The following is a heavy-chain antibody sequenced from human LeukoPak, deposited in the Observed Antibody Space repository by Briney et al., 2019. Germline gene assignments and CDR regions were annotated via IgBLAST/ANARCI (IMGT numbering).Heavy chain of an antibody. Sequence: SETLTLTCTVSGGSISSSSYFWGWIRQPPEKGLEWIGSIYYSGNTYYKPSLKSRVTISVDTTKNQVSLKLTSVTAADTAVYYCAGQSSAPHNWFDPWGQGTLVTVSS. CDR3: AGQSSAPHNWFDP. CDR2: IYYSGNT. J-gene: IGHJ5*02. V-gene: IGHV4-39*01. CDR1: GGSISSSSYF.